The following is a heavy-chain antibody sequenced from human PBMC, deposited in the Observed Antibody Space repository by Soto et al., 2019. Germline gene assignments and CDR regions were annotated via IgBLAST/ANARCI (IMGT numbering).Heavy chain of an antibody. V-gene: IGHV3-23*01. Sequence: GGSLRLSCAASGFTFSSYAMSWVRQAPGKGLEWVSTISGSGGSTDYADSVKGRFTISRDNSKNTLYLQMNSLRAEDTAIYYCAKDRSSSSPRVRFDPWGQGTLVTVSS. D-gene: IGHD6-13*01. J-gene: IGHJ5*02. CDR2: ISGSGGST. CDR3: AKDRSSSSPRVRFDP. CDR1: GFTFSSYA.